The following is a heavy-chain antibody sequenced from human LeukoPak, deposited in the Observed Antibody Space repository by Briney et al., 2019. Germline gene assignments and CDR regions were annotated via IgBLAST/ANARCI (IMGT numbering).Heavy chain of an antibody. CDR3: ASSITMVRVSDY. V-gene: IGHV3-48*03. CDR2: ISSSGITT. Sequence: PGGSLRLSCAASGFTFSSYEMNWVRQAPGKGLEWVSYISSSGITTYYADSVKGRFTISRDNAKNSLNLQMNSLRAEDTAVYYCASSITMVRVSDYWGQGTLVTVSS. D-gene: IGHD3-10*01. CDR1: GFTFSSYE. J-gene: IGHJ4*02.